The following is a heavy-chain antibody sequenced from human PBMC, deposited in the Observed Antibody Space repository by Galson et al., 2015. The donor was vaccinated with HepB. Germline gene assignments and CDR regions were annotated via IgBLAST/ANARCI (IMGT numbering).Heavy chain of an antibody. Sequence: SLRLSCAASGFTFSSYWMHWVRQAPGKGLVWVSRINSDGSSTSYADSVKGRFTISRDNAKNTLYLQMNSLRAEDTAVYYCARDPRGHSSGWYTVEGSDYWGQGTLVTVSS. CDR3: ARDPRGHSSGWYTVEGSDY. CDR1: GFTFSSYW. V-gene: IGHV3-74*01. D-gene: IGHD6-19*01. J-gene: IGHJ4*02. CDR2: INSDGSST.